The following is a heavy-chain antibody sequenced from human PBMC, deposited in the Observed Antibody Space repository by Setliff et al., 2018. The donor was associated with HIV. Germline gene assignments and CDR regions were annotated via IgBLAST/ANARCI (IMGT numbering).Heavy chain of an antibody. CDR1: GDSVSSRSYY. D-gene: IGHD1-1*01. J-gene: IGHJ4*02. CDR2: IYYSGST. V-gene: IGHV4-61*03. CDR3: AQLGMVDDFDY. Sequence: TLCLTCTVSGDSVSSRSYYWSWIRQPPGKGLEWIGYIYYSGSTNYNPSLKSRVTISVDTSKNHFSLKLRSVTAADTAVYYCAQLGMVDDFDYWGQGTLVTVSS.